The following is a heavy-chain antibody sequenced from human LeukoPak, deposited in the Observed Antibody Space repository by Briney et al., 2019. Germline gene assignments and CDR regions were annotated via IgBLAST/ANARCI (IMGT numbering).Heavy chain of an antibody. CDR2: IYHSGST. Sequence: PSETLSLTCSVSGGSISSSNWWSWVRQPPGKGLEWIGEIYHSGSTNYNPSLKRRVTISVDKSKNQFSLKLSSVTAADTAVYYCARGLWEIGSSSPFDPWGQGTLVTVSS. CDR1: GGSISSSNW. J-gene: IGHJ5*02. CDR3: ARGLWEIGSSSPFDP. D-gene: IGHD6-13*01. V-gene: IGHV4-4*02.